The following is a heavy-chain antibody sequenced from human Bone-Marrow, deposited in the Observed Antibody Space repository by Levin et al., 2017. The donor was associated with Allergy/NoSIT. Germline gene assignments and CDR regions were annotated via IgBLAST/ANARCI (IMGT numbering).Heavy chain of an antibody. Sequence: GGSLRLSCAASGFTFSSYSMNWVRQAPGKGLEWVSSISSSSSYIYYADSVKGRFTISRDNAKNSLYLQMNSLRAEDTAVYYCAQEAYCGGDCYPGYFDLWGRGTLVTVSS. J-gene: IGHJ2*01. V-gene: IGHV3-21*01. D-gene: IGHD2-21*02. CDR3: AQEAYCGGDCYPGYFDL. CDR2: ISSSSSYI. CDR1: GFTFSSYS.